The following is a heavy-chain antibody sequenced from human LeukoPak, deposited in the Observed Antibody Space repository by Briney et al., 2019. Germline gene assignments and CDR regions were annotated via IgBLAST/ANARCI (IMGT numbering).Heavy chain of an antibody. CDR3: VRSIVAVAY. D-gene: IGHD5-12*01. J-gene: IGHJ4*02. CDR1: GFTFTTYW. CDR2: INPDGSER. V-gene: IGHV3-7*01. Sequence: GGSLRLSCAASGFTFTTYWMQWVRQAPGKGLEWVANINPDGSERYYVDSVKGRFTITRDNAKNSLDLDENTLRAEDSAVYYCVRSIVAVAYWGQGTLVTVSS.